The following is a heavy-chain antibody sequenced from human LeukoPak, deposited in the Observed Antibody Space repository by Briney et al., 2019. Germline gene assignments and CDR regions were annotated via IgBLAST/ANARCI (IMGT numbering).Heavy chain of an antibody. Sequence: ASETLSLTCAVYGGSFSGYYWSWIRQPPGKGLEWIGEINHSGSTNYNPSLKSRVTISVDTSKNQFSLKLSSVTAADTAVYYCARDRLRYYDSSGPRGGKFDYWGQGTLVTVSS. V-gene: IGHV4-34*01. D-gene: IGHD3-22*01. CDR3: ARDRLRYYDSSGPRGGKFDY. CDR1: GGSFSGYY. J-gene: IGHJ4*02. CDR2: INHSGST.